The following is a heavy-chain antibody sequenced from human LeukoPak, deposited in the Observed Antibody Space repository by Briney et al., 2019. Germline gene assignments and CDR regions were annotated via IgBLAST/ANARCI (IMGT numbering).Heavy chain of an antibody. CDR3: ARSVEQLANFDY. CDR1: GYTFTGYY. V-gene: IGHV1-2*02. D-gene: IGHD6-13*01. Sequence: HRASVRVSCKASGYTFTGYYMHWVRQAPGQGLEWMGWINPNSGGTKDAQKFQGRVTMTRDTSISTAYMELSRLRSDDTAVYYRARSVEQLANFDYWGQGTLVTVSS. J-gene: IGHJ4*02. CDR2: INPNSGGT.